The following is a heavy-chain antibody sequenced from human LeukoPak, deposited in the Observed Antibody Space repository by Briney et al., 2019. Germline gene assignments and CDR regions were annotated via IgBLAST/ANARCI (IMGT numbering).Heavy chain of an antibody. J-gene: IGHJ6*02. CDR3: ARSIGLTGGGVDV. V-gene: IGHV3-11*01. Sequence: GGSLRLSCAASGFAFSDYNMNWVRQAPGKGLEWVSYITDSGSTIHYADSVKGRFTISRDNAKNSLYLQMNSLRAEDTAVYYCARSIGLTGGGVDVWGQGTTVTVSS. CDR1: GFAFSDYN. D-gene: IGHD3-9*01. CDR2: ITDSGSTI.